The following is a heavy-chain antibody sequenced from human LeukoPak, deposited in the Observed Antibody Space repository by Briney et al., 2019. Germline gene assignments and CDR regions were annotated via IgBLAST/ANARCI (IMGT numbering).Heavy chain of an antibody. Sequence: SGGSLRLSCVASGFKFSDSYMNWIRQAPGKGLVWVSRIHRDGNNINYADFVQGRFTVSRDNTKNTLYLQMHSLRVEDTAMYYCARGLRDRYGMDVWGQGTTVTVSS. J-gene: IGHJ6*02. CDR3: ARGLRDRYGMDV. CDR1: GFKFSDSY. V-gene: IGHV3-74*01. CDR2: IHRDGNNI.